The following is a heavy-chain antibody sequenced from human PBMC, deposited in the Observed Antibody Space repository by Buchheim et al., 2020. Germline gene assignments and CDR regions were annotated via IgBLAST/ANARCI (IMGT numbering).Heavy chain of an antibody. D-gene: IGHD5-12*01. CDR3: ATYTAYDHFDY. Sequence: EEQLLESGGGLVQPGGSLRLSCAATGLSFSTAAMSWVRQAPGKGLEWVSGTSGTGDNTRYAVSVKGRFNLPRDNSKNTLYPQMNSLRADETALYYCATYTAYDHFDYWGQGTL. CDR2: TSGTGDNT. J-gene: IGHJ4*02. V-gene: IGHV3-23*01. CDR1: GLSFSTAA.